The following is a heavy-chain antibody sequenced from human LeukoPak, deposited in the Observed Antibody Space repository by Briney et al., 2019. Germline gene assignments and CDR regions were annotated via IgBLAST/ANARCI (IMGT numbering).Heavy chain of an antibody. CDR3: ANYSGSSRWFDY. CDR1: GFSVSSNY. D-gene: IGHD6-13*01. CDR2: VFAGGST. J-gene: IGHJ4*02. V-gene: IGHV3-53*01. Sequence: PGGSLRLSCAASGFSVSSNYMNWVRQAPGKGLEWVSVVFAGGSTYSADSVKGRFTFSRDNSKNTLYLQMNSLRAEDTAVYYCANYSGSSRWFDYWGQGTLVTVSS.